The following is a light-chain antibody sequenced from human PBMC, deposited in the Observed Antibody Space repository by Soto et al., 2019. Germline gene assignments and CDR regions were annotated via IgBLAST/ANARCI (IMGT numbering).Light chain of an antibody. CDR3: ISYTSSRAPSAV. V-gene: IGLV2-14*01. CDR1: SSDVGGSNY. CDR2: DVS. J-gene: IGLJ7*01. Sequence: QSALTQPASVSGSPGQSITISCTGTSSDVGGSNYVSWYQQHPGKAPKLMIYDVSNRPSGVSNRFSGSKSGNTASLTISGLQAEDEADYFCISYTSSRAPSAVFGGGTQLTVL.